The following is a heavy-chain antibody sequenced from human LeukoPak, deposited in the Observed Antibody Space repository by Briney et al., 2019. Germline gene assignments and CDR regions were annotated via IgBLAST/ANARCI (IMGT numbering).Heavy chain of an antibody. CDR1: GFTFSNYW. V-gene: IGHV3-7*01. Sequence: GGSLRLSCAASGFTFSNYWMSWVRQAPGKGLGWVAIIKQDGSEKYSVDSVKGRFIISRDNAKNSLYLQMNRLRVEDTALYYCARDSLEYTTSSAAYWGQGALVTVSS. CDR2: IKQDGSEK. J-gene: IGHJ4*02. D-gene: IGHD6-13*01. CDR3: ARDSLEYTTSSAAY.